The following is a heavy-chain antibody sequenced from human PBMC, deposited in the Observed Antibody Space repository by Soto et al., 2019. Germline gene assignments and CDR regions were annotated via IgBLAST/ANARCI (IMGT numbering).Heavy chain of an antibody. CDR2: IYSGGST. V-gene: IGHV3-66*01. J-gene: IGHJ5*02. D-gene: IGHD2-15*01. CDR1: GFTVSSNY. Sequence: EVQLVESGGGLVQPGGSLRLSCAASGFTVSSNYMSWVRQAPGKGLEWVSVIYSGGSTYFADSVKDRFSISRDNTKNTLHLQMNSLRAEDTAVYYCAREGRPWGQGTLVTVSS. CDR3: AREGRP.